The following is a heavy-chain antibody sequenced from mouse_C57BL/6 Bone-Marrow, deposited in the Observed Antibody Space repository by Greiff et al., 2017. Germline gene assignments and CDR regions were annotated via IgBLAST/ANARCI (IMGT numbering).Heavy chain of an antibody. V-gene: IGHV1-69*01. J-gene: IGHJ1*03. CDR3: ARGHYGSSHRWYFDV. CDR2: IDPSDSYT. CDR1: GYTFTSYW. Sequence: QVQLQQSGAELVMPGASVKLSCKASGYTFTSYWMHWVKQRPGQGLEWIGEIDPSDSYTNYNQKFKGKSTLTVDKSSSTAYMQLSSLTSEDSAVYYCARGHYGSSHRWYFDVWGTGTTVTVSS. D-gene: IGHD1-1*01.